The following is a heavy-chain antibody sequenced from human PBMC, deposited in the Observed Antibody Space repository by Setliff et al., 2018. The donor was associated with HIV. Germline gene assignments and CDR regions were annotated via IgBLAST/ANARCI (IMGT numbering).Heavy chain of an antibody. V-gene: IGHV3-7*05. CDR1: GFTFSSYW. CDR3: ARDAAAPAAIEGAFDI. D-gene: IGHD2-2*02. J-gene: IGHJ3*02. CDR2: IKQDGSVK. Sequence: GGSLRLSCAASGFTFSSYWMSWVRQAPGKGLEWVANIKQDGSVKYYVDSVKGRFTISRDNAKNSLYLQMNSLRAEDTAVYYCARDAAAPAAIEGAFDIWGQGTMVTVSS.